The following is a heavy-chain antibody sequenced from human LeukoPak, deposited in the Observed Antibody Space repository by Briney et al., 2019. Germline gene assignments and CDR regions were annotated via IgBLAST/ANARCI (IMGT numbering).Heavy chain of an antibody. CDR2: IKAKTHGGTT. Sequence: GGSLRLSCAASGFTFSGYWMTWVRQAPGKGLEWVGRIKAKTHGGTTDYAAPVNGRFAISRDDSTNTMYLQMNSLKTDDTALYYCVTEGFTYGFHSCDTWGQGTTVTISS. CDR1: GFTFSGYW. V-gene: IGHV3-15*01. CDR3: VTEGFTYGFHSCDT. D-gene: IGHD5-18*01. J-gene: IGHJ3*02.